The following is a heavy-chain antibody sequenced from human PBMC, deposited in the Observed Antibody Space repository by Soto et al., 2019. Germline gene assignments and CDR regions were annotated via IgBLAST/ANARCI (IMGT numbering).Heavy chain of an antibody. CDR3: ARGPYDFWSGKIYPTDY. J-gene: IGHJ4*01. CDR2: ISYDGSNK. Sequence: ESGGGVVQPGRSLRLSCAASGFTFSSYAMHWVRQAPGKGLEWVAVISYDGSNKYYADSVKGRFTISRDNSKNTLYLQMNSLRAEDTAVYYCARGPYDFWSGKIYPTDYWGHGTLVTVSS. V-gene: IGHV3-30-3*01. D-gene: IGHD3-3*01. CDR1: GFTFSSYA.